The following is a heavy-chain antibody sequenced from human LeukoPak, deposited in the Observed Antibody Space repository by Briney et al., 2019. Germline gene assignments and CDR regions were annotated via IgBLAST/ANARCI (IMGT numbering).Heavy chain of an antibody. CDR1: GYTFTNYK. CDR2: INPSDGST. Sequence: ASVKVSCKAFGYTFTNYKIHWARQAPGQGLEWMGIINPSDGSTRYAQKLRGRVTMTRDTSTSTVSMELSSLRSEDTAMYYCAKDNTRWSSDFWGQGTLVTVSS. CDR3: AKDNTRWSSDF. D-gene: IGHD5-24*01. V-gene: IGHV1-46*04. J-gene: IGHJ4*02.